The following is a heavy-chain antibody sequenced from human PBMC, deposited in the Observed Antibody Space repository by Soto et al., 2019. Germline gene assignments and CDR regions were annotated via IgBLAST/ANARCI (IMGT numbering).Heavy chain of an antibody. CDR1: GGSVSSGSYY. CDR2: IYYSGST. V-gene: IGHV4-61*01. J-gene: IGHJ4*02. CDR3: ARGRYDILTGYGY. D-gene: IGHD3-9*01. Sequence: SETLSLTCTVSGGSVSSGSYYWSWIRQPPGKGLEWIGYIYYSGSTNYNPSLKSRVTISVDTSKNQFSLKLSSVTAADTAVYYCARGRYDILTGYGYWGQGTLVTVSS.